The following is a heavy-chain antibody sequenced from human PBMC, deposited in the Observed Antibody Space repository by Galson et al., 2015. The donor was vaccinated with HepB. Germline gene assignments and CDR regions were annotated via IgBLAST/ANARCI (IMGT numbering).Heavy chain of an antibody. CDR3: AKRYDSSGFYRGFGFDY. J-gene: IGHJ4*02. V-gene: IGHV3-23*01. CDR2: ISGSGGTT. CDR1: GFTFSSYA. D-gene: IGHD3-22*01. Sequence: SLRLSCASSGFTFSSYAMSWIRQAPGKGLEWVSAISGSGGTTHYADSVKGRSTISRDNSKNTLYLQMNSLRAEDTAVYYCAKRYDSSGFYRGFGFDYWGQGTLVTVSS.